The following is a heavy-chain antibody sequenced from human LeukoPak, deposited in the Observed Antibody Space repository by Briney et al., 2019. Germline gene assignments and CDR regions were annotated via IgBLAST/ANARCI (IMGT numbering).Heavy chain of an antibody. CDR2: IIPIFGTA. Sequence: SVKVSCKASGGTFSSYAISWVRQAPGQGLEWMGGIIPIFGTANYAQKFQGRVTITADESTSTAYMELSSLRSEDTAVYYCAGAGYYQGDYYYYGMDVWGQGTTVTVSS. J-gene: IGHJ6*02. D-gene: IGHD3-9*01. CDR3: AGAGYYQGDYYYYGMDV. CDR1: GGTFSSYA. V-gene: IGHV1-69*13.